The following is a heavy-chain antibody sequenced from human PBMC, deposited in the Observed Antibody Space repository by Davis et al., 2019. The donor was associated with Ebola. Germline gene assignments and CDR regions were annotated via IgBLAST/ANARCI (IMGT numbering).Heavy chain of an antibody. CDR3: ARAPVAGTNFDY. CDR1: GFTFSDYY. Sequence: WGSLRLSCAASGFTFSDYYMSWIRQAPGKGLEWVSYISSSSSYRNYADSVKGRFTISRDNAKNSLDLQMNSLRAEDTAVYYCARAPVAGTNFDYWGQGTLVTVSS. J-gene: IGHJ4*02. V-gene: IGHV3-11*06. D-gene: IGHD6-19*01. CDR2: ISSSSSYR.